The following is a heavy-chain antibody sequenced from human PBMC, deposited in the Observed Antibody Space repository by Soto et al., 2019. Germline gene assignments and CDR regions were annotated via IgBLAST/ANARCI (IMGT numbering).Heavy chain of an antibody. CDR1: GFTFSSYS. J-gene: IGHJ4*02. CDR3: AKKVNSGPGSQYFDY. V-gene: IGHV3-23*01. D-gene: IGHD3-10*01. CDR2: FRTSGDGGTT. Sequence: GGSLRLSCAASGFTFSSYSMSWVRQAPGKGLEWVSGFRTSGDGGTTYYADSVKGRFTISRDNSKNMLFLQMNSLRAEDTAIYYCAKKVNSGPGSQYFDYWGQGTMITVSS.